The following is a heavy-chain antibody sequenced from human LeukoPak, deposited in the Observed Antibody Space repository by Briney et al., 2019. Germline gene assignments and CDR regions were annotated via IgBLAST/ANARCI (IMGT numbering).Heavy chain of an antibody. CDR2: INPNSGGT. CDR1: GYTFTGYY. D-gene: IGHD3-9*01. V-gene: IGHV1-2*02. Sequence: GASMKVSCKASGYTFTGYYMHWVRQAPGQGLEWMGWINPNSGGTNYAQKFQGRVTMTRDTSISTAYMELSRLRSDDTAVYYCARDDILTGSAFDIWGQGTMVTVSS. J-gene: IGHJ3*02. CDR3: ARDDILTGSAFDI.